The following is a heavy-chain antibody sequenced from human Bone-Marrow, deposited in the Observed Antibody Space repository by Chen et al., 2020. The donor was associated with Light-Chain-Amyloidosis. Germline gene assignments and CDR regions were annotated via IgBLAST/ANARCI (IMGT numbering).Heavy chain of an antibody. D-gene: IGHD1-26*01. CDR3: AKDIFATYDP. J-gene: IGHJ5*02. CDR1: GFTFDDYA. CDR2: ISGDGGST. V-gene: IGHV3-43*02. Sequence: EVQLVESGGGVVQPGGSLRLSCAAPGFTFDDYAMHCVRQAPGKGLEWVSLISGDGGSTYYADSVKGRFTISRDNSKNSLYLQMNSLRTEDTALYYCAKDIFATYDPWGQGTLVTVSS.